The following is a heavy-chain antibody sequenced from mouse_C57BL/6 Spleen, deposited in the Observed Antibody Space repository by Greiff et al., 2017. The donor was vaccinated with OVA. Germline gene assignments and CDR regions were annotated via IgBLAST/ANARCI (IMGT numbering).Heavy chain of an antibody. V-gene: IGHV1-50*01. CDR3: ARVYDGVAY. D-gene: IGHD2-12*01. CDR1: GYTFTSYW. CDR2: IDPSDSYT. J-gene: IGHJ3*01. Sequence: QVHVKQPGAELVKPGASVKLSCKASGYTFTSYWMQWVKQRPGQGLEWIGEIDPSDSYTNYNQKFKGKATLTVDTSSSTAYMQLSSLTSEDSAVYYCARVYDGVAYWGQGTLVTVSA.